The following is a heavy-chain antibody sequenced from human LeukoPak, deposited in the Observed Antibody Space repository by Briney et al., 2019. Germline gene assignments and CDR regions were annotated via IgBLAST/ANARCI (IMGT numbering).Heavy chain of an antibody. CDR3: ARENYNDWFDP. Sequence: GGSLRLPCVVSGLPVNFNYMAWVRQAPGKGLECVSFIYGGGKTYYADSVTGRFTISRDNSKSTLFLQMNSLRAEDTAVYYCARENYNDWFDPWGQGTLVTVSS. J-gene: IGHJ5*02. CDR1: GLPVNFNY. D-gene: IGHD1-7*01. CDR2: IYGGGKT. V-gene: IGHV3-66*01.